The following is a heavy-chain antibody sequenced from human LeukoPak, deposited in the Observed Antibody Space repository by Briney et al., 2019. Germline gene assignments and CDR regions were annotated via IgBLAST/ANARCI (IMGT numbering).Heavy chain of an antibody. CDR1: GFTFSNYA. J-gene: IGHJ4*02. CDR2: VRGSGSDT. D-gene: IGHD6-19*01. V-gene: IGHV3-23*01. CDR3: AREPSGWRSRPVDY. Sequence: PGGSLRLSCAASGFTFSNYAMNWVRQAPGKGLEWVSAVRGSGSDTDYADSVKGRFSISRDNSKNTLYLQMNSLRAEDTAVYYCAREPSGWRSRPVDYWGQGTLVTVSS.